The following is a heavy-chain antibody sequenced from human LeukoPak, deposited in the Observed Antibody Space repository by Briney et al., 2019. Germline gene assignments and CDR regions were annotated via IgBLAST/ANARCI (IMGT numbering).Heavy chain of an antibody. CDR3: ARDKRGSGWYEWSYFDY. CDR2: FYSGGSI. J-gene: IGHJ4*02. V-gene: IGHV3-66*01. CDR1: GFTVSSNY. D-gene: IGHD6-19*01. Sequence: PGGSLRLSCAASGFTVSSNYMSWVRQAPGKGLEWVSVFYSGGSIYYADSVKGRFTISRDNSKNTLYLQMNSLRAEDTAVYYCARDKRGSGWYEWSYFDYWGQGTLVTVSS.